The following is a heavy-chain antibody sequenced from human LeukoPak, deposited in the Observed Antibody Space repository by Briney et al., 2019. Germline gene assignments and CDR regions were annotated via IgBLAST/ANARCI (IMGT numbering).Heavy chain of an antibody. J-gene: IGHJ4*02. CDR3: AKETKERFGELSPD. V-gene: IGHV3-23*01. D-gene: IGHD3-16*02. CDR1: RYNFGVSA. Sequence: GGSLRLSCAPPRYNFGVSAMCWVRQAPGKGLEWISAIVGGGDITFYTGSMKGRFTISRDNSQNILYLKMNNLRVDDTAVYYCAKETKERFGELSPDWGQGVLVTVSS. CDR2: IVGGGDIT.